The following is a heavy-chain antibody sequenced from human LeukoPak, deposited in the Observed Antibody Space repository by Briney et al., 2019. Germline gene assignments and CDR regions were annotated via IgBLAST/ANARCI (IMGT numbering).Heavy chain of an antibody. D-gene: IGHD5-18*01. Sequence: GGSLRLSCAASGFTFSSYWMNWARQAPGKGLEWVASINHNGNVNYYVDSVKGRFTISRDNAKNSLYLQMSNLRAEDTAVYYCAKSSPAGWDTAHSWGRGTLVTVSS. CDR3: AKSSPAGWDTAHS. J-gene: IGHJ4*02. CDR2: INHNGNVN. CDR1: GFTFSSYW. V-gene: IGHV3-7*03.